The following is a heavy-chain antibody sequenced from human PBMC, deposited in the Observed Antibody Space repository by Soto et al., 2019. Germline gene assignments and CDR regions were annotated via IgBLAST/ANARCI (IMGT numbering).Heavy chain of an antibody. J-gene: IGHJ6*02. CDR3: ARGGSRDSRLRFLEWSPKEYYGMDV. Sequence: SETLSLTCTVSGGSISSGGYYWSWIRQHPGKGLEWIGYIYYSGSTYYNPSLKSRVTISVDTSKNQFSLKLSSVTAADTAVYYCARGGSRDSRLRFLEWSPKEYYGMDVWGQGTTVTVSS. CDR1: GGSISSGGYY. D-gene: IGHD3-3*01. V-gene: IGHV4-31*03. CDR2: IYYSGST.